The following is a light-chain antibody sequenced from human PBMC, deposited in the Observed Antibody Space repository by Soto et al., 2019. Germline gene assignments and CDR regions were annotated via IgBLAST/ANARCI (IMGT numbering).Light chain of an antibody. CDR3: SSYTSSSTLALYF. V-gene: IGLV2-14*01. CDR2: DVS. J-gene: IGLJ1*01. CDR1: SSDVGGYNY. Sequence: QSALTQPASVSGSPGQSITISRTGTSSDVGGYNYVSWYQQHPGKAPKLMIYDVSNRPSGVSNRFSGSKSGNTASLTISGLQAEDEADYYCSSYTSSSTLALYFFGTGTKVTVL.